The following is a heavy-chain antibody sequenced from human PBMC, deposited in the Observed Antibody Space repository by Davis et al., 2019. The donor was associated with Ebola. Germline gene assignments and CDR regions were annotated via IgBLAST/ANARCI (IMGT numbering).Heavy chain of an antibody. D-gene: IGHD2-21*01. CDR1: GFTFSGSA. CDR3: ARSAYCTSKCNAFDY. Sequence: GESLKISCAASGFTFSGSAMHWVRQASGKGLEWVGRIRSKANSYATAYAASVKGRFTISRDDSKNTAYLQMNSLKTEDTAVYYCARSAYCTSKCNAFDYWGQGVLIAVSS. V-gene: IGHV3-73*01. J-gene: IGHJ4*02. CDR2: IRSKANSYAT.